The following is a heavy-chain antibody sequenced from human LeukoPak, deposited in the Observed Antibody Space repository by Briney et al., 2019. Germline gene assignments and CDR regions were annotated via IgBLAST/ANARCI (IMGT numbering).Heavy chain of an antibody. Sequence: SETLSLTCTVSGGSITSSTYHWGWIRQPPGKGLEWIGSIYYTGTTYYNPSLRSRVSIFVDTSKNQFSLRLTFVNAADTAVYYCARGYGSGRLNVLFDYWGQGTLVTVSS. CDR2: IYYTGTT. CDR1: GGSITSSTYH. V-gene: IGHV4-39*07. D-gene: IGHD3-10*01. CDR3: ARGYGSGRLNVLFDY. J-gene: IGHJ4*02.